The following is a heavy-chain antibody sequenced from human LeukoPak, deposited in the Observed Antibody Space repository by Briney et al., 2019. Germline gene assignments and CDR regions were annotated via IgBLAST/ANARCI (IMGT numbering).Heavy chain of an antibody. CDR1: GFTFSTYS. V-gene: IGHV3-21*01. CDR3: ARVGMAAAGTYWFDP. CDR2: ISSTSSYI. J-gene: IGHJ5*02. Sequence: GGSLRLSCAASGFTFSTYSMNWVRQAPGKGLEWVSSISSTSSYIYYADSVKGRFTISRDNAKNSLYLQMNSLRAEDTAVYYCARVGMAAAGTYWFDPWGQGTLVTVSS. D-gene: IGHD6-13*01.